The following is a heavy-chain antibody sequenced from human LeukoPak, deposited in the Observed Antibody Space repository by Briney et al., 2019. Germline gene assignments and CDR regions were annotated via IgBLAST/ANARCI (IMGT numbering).Heavy chain of an antibody. D-gene: IGHD2-15*01. Sequence: GGSLRLSCAASGFTFDDYGMSWVRQAPGKGLEWVSGINWNGGSTGYADSVKGRFTISRDNAKNSLYLQMNSLRAEDTALYYCAKNSAGGGGGCSSYWGRGPLVTVSS. V-gene: IGHV3-20*04. CDR2: INWNGGST. J-gene: IGHJ4*02. CDR1: GFTFDDYG. CDR3: AKNSAGGGGGCSSY.